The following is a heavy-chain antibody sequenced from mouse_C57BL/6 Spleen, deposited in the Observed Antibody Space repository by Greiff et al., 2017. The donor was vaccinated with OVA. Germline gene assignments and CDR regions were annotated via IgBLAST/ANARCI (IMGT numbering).Heavy chain of an antibody. CDR2: ISDGGSYT. Sequence: EVKLVESGGGLVKPGGSLKLSCAASGFTFSSYAMSWVRQTPEKRLEWVATISDGGSYTYYPDNVKGRFTISRDNAKNNLYLQMSHLKSEDTAMYYCARDGLRLRSSMDYWGQGTSVTVSS. CDR3: ARDGLRLRSSMDY. D-gene: IGHD3-2*02. CDR1: GFTFSSYA. V-gene: IGHV5-4*01. J-gene: IGHJ4*01.